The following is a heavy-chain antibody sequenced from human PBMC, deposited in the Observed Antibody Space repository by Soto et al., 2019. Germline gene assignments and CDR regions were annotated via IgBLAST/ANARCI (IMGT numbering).Heavy chain of an antibody. D-gene: IGHD1-1*01. Sequence: QVHLVQSGAEVKKPGASVKVSCKASGYAFTTYGITWVRQAPGQGLEWMGWISAHNGNTNYAQKLQGRVTVTRDTSTSTAYMELRSLRSDVAAVDYCARGRYGDYWGQGALVTVSS. CDR1: GYAFTTYG. CDR3: ARGRYGDY. V-gene: IGHV1-18*01. J-gene: IGHJ4*02. CDR2: ISAHNGNT.